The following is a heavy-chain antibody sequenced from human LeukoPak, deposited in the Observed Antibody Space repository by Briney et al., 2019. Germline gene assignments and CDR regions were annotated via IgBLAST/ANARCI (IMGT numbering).Heavy chain of an antibody. CDR3: AKNLIALRGLKDHYDFLALGAFDI. CDR1: GFTFSSYA. D-gene: IGHD3-3*01. J-gene: IGHJ3*02. V-gene: IGHV3-23*01. CDR2: ISGSGGST. Sequence: PGGSLRLSCAASGFTFSSYAMSWVRQAPGKGLEWVSAISGSGGSTYYADSVKGRFTISRDNSKNTLYLQMNSLRAEDTAVYYCAKNLIALRGLKDHYDFLALGAFDIWGQGTMVTVSS.